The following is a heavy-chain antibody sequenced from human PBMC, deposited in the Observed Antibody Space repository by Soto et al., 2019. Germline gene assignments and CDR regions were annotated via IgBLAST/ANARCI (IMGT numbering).Heavy chain of an antibody. J-gene: IGHJ3*02. Sequence: ASVKVSCKASGYTFTSYAMHWVRQAPGQRLEWMGGINAVNGKTKYSQKFQGRVTITADESTSTAYMELSSLRSEDTAVYYCARVTYCSGGSCLAHDAFDIWGQGTMVTVS. D-gene: IGHD2-15*01. CDR3: ARVTYCSGGSCLAHDAFDI. V-gene: IGHV1-3*01. CDR2: INAVNGKT. CDR1: GYTFTSYA.